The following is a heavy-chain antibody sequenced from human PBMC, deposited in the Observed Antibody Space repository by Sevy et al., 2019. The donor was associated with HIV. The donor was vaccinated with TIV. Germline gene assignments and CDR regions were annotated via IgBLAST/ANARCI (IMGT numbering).Heavy chain of an antibody. V-gene: IGHV1-46*01. CDR3: ATSKLVPYYYYYYGMDV. Sequence: ASVKVSCKASGYTFTSYYMHWVRQAPGQGLEWMGIINPSGGSTSYAQKFQGRVTMTRDTSTSTVYMELSSLRSEDTAVYYYATSKLVPYYYYYYGMDVWGQGTTVTVSS. J-gene: IGHJ6*02. D-gene: IGHD6-6*01. CDR2: INPSGGST. CDR1: GYTFTSYY.